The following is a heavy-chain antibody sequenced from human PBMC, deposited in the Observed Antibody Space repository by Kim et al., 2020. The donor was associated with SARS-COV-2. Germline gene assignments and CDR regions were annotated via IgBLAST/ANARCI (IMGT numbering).Heavy chain of an antibody. CDR1: GVSFTEND. CDR2: ILRSGGNT. V-gene: IGHV3-23*01. Sequence: GSLRLSCVTSGVSFTENDMSWVRQAPGKGLEWVATILRSGGNTYYADSVKGRFTISRDTSRSILYLQMNSLTADDTALYYCEGGSPSLDSWGPGTQVTV. CDR3: EGGSPSLDS. J-gene: IGHJ4*02. D-gene: IGHD3-16*01.